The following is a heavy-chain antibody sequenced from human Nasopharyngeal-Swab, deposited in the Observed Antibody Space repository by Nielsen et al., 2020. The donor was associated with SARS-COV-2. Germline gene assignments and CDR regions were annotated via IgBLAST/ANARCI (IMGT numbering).Heavy chain of an antibody. CDR1: GFSFSFYW. CDR3: ARDSPWQELDY. J-gene: IGHJ4*02. V-gene: IGHV3-74*01. Sequence: GESLKISCAASGFSFSFYWLHWVRQPPGKGLVWVSGISSDESTTTYADSVKGRITISRDNTKNTLYSQMNSLRAEDTAVYYCARDSPWQELDYWGQGTLVTVSS. D-gene: IGHD1-1*01. CDR2: ISSDESTT.